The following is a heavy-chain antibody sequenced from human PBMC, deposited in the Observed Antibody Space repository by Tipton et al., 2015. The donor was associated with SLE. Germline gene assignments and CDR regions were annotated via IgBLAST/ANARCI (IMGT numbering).Heavy chain of an antibody. CDR2: ISSGAGTI. V-gene: IGHV3-48*03. J-gene: IGHJ4*02. CDR1: GFTFSNYE. CDR3: AREPPIALSPASFAS. Sequence: SLRLSCAASGFTFSNYEMNWVRQAPGKGLEWISYISSGAGTIYYADSVKGRFTISRDNTKNSLYLQMDSLRAEDTAFYYCAREPPIALSPASFASGAQEPRVTVSS. D-gene: IGHD2-21*01.